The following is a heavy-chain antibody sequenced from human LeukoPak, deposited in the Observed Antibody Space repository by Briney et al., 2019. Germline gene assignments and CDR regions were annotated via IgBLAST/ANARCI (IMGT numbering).Heavy chain of an antibody. V-gene: IGHV3-30*02. Sequence: DSVKGRFTISRDNSKNTVYVQMNSLRPEDTAVYYCAKAAHWSADHWGQGTLVTVSS. CDR3: AKAAHWSADH. J-gene: IGHJ5*02. D-gene: IGHD3-3*01.